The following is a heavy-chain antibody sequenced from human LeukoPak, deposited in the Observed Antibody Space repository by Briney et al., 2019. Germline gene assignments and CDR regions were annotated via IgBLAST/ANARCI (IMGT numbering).Heavy chain of an antibody. CDR2: ISTYNGNT. J-gene: IGHJ4*02. D-gene: IGHD1-1*01. Sequence: ASVTVSCKASGSTFTNYAITWVRQAPGPGLEWMGWISTYNGNTTYAQKFQGRVTMTTDTSTTTAFMEPRSLRSGDTSVSYCPRGVGQTPGTTGGYYFDFWGQGTLVTVSS. V-gene: IGHV1-18*01. CDR3: PRGVGQTPGTTGGYYFDF. CDR1: GSTFTNYA.